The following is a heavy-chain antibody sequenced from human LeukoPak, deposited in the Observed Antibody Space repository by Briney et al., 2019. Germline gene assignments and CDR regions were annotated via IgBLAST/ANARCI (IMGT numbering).Heavy chain of an antibody. J-gene: IGHJ4*02. CDR1: GYTFTRHY. Sequence: GASVKVSCKASGYTFTRHYMHWVRQAPGQGLEWMGVINPRGTSTIYAEKFQGRIILTRDMSSTTDYMELSSLKSDDTAVYYCASWGWYGSWYFDYWGQGTLVTVSS. V-gene: IGHV1-46*01. D-gene: IGHD6-19*01. CDR3: ASWGWYGSWYFDY. CDR2: INPRGTST.